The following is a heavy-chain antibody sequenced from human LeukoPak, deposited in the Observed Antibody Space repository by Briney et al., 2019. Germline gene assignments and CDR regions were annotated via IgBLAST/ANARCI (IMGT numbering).Heavy chain of an antibody. CDR1: GFTFSSYG. J-gene: IGHJ4*02. V-gene: IGHV3-30*18. Sequence: GGSLRLSCAASGFTFSSYGMHWVHQAPGKGLEWVAVISYDGSNKYYADSVKGRFTISRDNSKNTLYLQMNSLRAEDTAVYYCAKDSGQWLAKEFDYWGQGTLVTVSS. CDR2: ISYDGSNK. CDR3: AKDSGQWLAKEFDY. D-gene: IGHD6-19*01.